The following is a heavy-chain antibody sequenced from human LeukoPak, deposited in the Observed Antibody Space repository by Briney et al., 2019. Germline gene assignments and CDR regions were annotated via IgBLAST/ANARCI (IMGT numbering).Heavy chain of an antibody. Sequence: SVKVSCKASGGTFSSYAISWVRQAPGQGLEWMGRIIPILGIANYAQKFQGRVTITADKSTSTAYMELSSLRSEDTAVYYCARDLGETTVTYSFDYWGQGTLVTVSS. CDR3: ARDLGETTVTYSFDY. CDR2: IIPILGIA. J-gene: IGHJ4*02. V-gene: IGHV1-69*04. CDR1: GGTFSSYA. D-gene: IGHD4-17*01.